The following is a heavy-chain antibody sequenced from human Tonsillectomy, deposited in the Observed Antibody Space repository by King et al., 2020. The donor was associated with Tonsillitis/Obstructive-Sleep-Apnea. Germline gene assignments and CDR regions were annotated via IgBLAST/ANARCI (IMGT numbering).Heavy chain of an antibody. D-gene: IGHD3-3*01. CDR1: GFTFSSYE. Sequence: VQLVESGGGLAQPGGSLRLSCAASGFTFSSYEMNWVRQAPGKGLEWVSYISSSGSTIHYADSVKGRFTISRDNARNLLYLQMSSLRPEDTAVYYCARVDQNYTRYDFWRGQDYWGQGTLVTVSS. CDR2: ISSSGSTI. CDR3: ARVDQNYTRYDFWRGQDY. V-gene: IGHV3-48*03. J-gene: IGHJ4*02.